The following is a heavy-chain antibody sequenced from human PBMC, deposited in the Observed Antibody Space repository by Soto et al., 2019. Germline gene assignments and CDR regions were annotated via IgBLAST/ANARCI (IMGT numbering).Heavy chain of an antibody. CDR2: ISYDGSNK. CDR3: AKVRLLLWFGEAVDY. J-gene: IGHJ4*01. CDR1: GFTFSSYG. D-gene: IGHD3-10*01. V-gene: IGHV3-30*18. Sequence: QVQLVESGGGVVQPGRSLRLSCAASGFTFSSYGMHWVRQAPGKGLEWVAVISYDGSNKYYADSVKGGFTISRDNSKNTVYLQMHSVRAEDTAVYYCAKVRLLLWFGEAVDYWGHVTLVTVSS.